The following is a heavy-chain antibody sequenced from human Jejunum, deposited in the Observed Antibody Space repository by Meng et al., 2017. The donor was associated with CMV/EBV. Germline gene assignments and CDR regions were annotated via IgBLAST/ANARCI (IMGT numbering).Heavy chain of an antibody. V-gene: IGHV4-59*01. CDR3: ARGSTGAFDA. D-gene: IGHD1-14*01. J-gene: IGHJ5*02. CDR1: GGSISSSD. Sequence: QVQLQESGPGLVPPSETLSLTCTVFGGSISSSDWSWIRQRPGKGLEWIGYSHNTGATDYNPSLKSRVTMSLDTSKNQFFLKVTFVTTADTAIYHCARGSTGAFDAWGQGTLVTVSS. CDR2: SHNTGAT.